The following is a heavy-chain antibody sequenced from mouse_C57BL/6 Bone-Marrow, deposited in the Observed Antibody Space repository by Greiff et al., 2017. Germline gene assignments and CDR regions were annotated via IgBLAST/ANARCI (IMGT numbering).Heavy chain of an antibody. CDR2: IHPSDSDT. J-gene: IGHJ4*01. D-gene: IGHD1-1*02. CDR3: ATKMPDGVYAMDF. V-gene: IGHV1-74*01. CDR1: GYTFTSYW. Sequence: VQLQESGAELVKPGASVKVSCKASGYTFTSYWMHWVKQRPGQGLEWIGRIHPSDSDTTYNQKFKGKATFTVDKSSSTAYMLLSSLTSEDSAVYYCATKMPDGVYAMDFWGQGTSVTVSS.